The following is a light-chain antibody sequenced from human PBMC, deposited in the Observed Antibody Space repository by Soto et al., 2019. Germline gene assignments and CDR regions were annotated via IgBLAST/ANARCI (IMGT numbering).Light chain of an antibody. CDR3: IKHDNFPWT. J-gene: IGKJ1*01. Sequence: DIQLTQSPSSLYASVGDRVISTCRASQDIGSDLAWYQQKPGKAPERLIYAASNLQSGVPSRFSGSGSGTEFTLTISSLQPEDFETYYCIKHDNFPWTVGKGNKVGIK. CDR1: QDIGSD. V-gene: IGKV1-17*01. CDR2: AAS.